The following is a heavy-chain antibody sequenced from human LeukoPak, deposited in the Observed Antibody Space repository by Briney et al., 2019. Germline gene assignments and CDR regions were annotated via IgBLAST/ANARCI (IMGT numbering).Heavy chain of an antibody. CDR2: ISYDGSNK. CDR3: AKSSGSYYHLDY. Sequence: HSGRSLRLSCAASGFTFSSYGMHWVRQAPGKGLEWVAVISYDGSNKYYADSVKGRFTISRDNSKNTLYLQMNSLRAEDTAVYYCAKSSGSYYHLDYWGQGTLVTDSS. D-gene: IGHD1-26*01. CDR1: GFTFSSYG. J-gene: IGHJ4*02. V-gene: IGHV3-30*18.